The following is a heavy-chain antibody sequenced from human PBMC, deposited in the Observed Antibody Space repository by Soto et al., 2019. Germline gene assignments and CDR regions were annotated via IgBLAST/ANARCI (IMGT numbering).Heavy chain of an antibody. CDR2: IKKDGTEK. V-gene: IGHV3-7*03. CDR3: ARGPSYSDYSNDWFFDS. D-gene: IGHD3-9*01. Sequence: QTGGSLRLSCAASGFTFSGYWMTWVRQAPGKGLEWVADIKKDGTEKYYVDSVKGRFTIPRDNDKKSVYLQMNGLTVEDTAVYRCARGPSYSDYSNDWFFDSWGQGALVTVSS. J-gene: IGHJ4*02. CDR1: GFTFSGYW.